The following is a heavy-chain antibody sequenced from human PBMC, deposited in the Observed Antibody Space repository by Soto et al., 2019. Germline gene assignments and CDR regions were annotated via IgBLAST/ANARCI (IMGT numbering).Heavy chain of an antibody. CDR2: INHSGST. CDR1: GGSFSGYY. D-gene: IGHD3-22*01. CDR3: ARGHSTMIVVVSHNGFDP. V-gene: IGHV4-34*01. J-gene: IGHJ5*02. Sequence: SETLSLTCAVYGGSFSGYYWSWIRQPPGKGLEWIGEINHSGSTNYNPSLKSRVTISVDTSKNQFSLKLSSVTAADTAVYYCARGHSTMIVVVSHNGFDPWGQGTLVTVSS.